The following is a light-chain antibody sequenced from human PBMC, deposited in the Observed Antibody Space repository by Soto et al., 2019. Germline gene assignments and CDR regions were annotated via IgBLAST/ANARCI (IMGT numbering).Light chain of an antibody. Sequence: IFLTKAPTPPSFSPGEKNTPSFRASQSVSNYLAWYQQKVGQAPRLLIYDTSNRATGIPARFSGSGSGTDFTLTISSLEPEDFAVYYCQQRASWPRTFGQGTKVDIK. CDR2: DTS. J-gene: IGKJ1*01. V-gene: IGKV3-11*01. CDR3: QQRASWPRT. CDR1: QSVSNY.